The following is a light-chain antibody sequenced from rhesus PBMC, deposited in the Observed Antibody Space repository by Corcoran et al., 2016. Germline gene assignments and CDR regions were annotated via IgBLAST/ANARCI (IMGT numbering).Light chain of an antibody. CDR2: EVN. J-gene: IGLJ1*01. CDR3: CSYRTGSAYI. Sequence: QSALTQPPSVSKSLGQSVTISCTGASSDIGVYNDVSWYHQRPDTVPRLLIYEVNKRPSGVSDRFSASKSGNTASLTISGLQTEDEADYYCCSYRTGSAYIFGTGTRLTV. CDR1: SSDIGVYND. V-gene: IGLV2S9*01.